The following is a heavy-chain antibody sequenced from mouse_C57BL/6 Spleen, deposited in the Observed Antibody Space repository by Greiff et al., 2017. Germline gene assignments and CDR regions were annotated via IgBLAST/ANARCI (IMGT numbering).Heavy chain of an antibody. J-gene: IGHJ1*03. Sequence: QVQLQQPGAELVKPGASVKLSCKASGYTFTSYWMHWVKQRPGRGLEWIGRIYPGGGGTKYNEKFKGKATLTVDKSSSTAYIQLSSLTSEDSAVYFCARGAVTGWFDVWGTGTTVTVSA. CDR3: ARGAVTGWFDV. CDR1: GYTFTSYW. V-gene: IGHV1-62-3*01. D-gene: IGHD4-1*01. CDR2: IYPGGGGT.